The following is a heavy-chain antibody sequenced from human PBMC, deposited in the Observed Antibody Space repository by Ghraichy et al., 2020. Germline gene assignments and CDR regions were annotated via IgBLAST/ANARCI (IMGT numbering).Heavy chain of an antibody. CDR2: IYTSGST. J-gene: IGHJ3*02. D-gene: IGHD3-16*02. CDR1: GGSISSYY. Sequence: SETLSLTCTVSGGSISSYYWSWIRQPAGKGLEWIGRIYTSGSTNYNPSLKSRVTMSVDTSKNQFSLKLSSVTAADTAVYYCARDMITFGGVIVHDQNAFDIWGQGTMVTVSS. CDR3: ARDMITFGGVIVHDQNAFDI. V-gene: IGHV4-4*07.